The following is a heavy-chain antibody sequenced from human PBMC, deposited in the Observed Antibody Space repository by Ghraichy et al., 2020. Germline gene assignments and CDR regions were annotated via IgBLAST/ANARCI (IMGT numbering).Heavy chain of an antibody. V-gene: IGHV4-39*01. CDR3: ARRYSCDDVHYFDY. Sequence: SETLSLTCTVSGGSISSSSYYWGWIRQPPGKGLEWIGSIYYSGSTYYNPSLKSRVTISVATSKNQFSLKLSSVTAADTAVYYCARRYSCDDVHYFDYWGQGTLVTVSS. CDR1: GGSISSSSYY. CDR2: IYYSGST. J-gene: IGHJ4*02. D-gene: IGHD5-12*01.